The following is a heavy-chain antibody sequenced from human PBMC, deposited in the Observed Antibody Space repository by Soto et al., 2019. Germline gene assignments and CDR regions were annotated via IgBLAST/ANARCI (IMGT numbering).Heavy chain of an antibody. CDR1: GFTFSSYA. CDR3: AKTKVAGTPYYYSGMDV. J-gene: IGHJ6*02. V-gene: IGHV3-23*01. Sequence: PGGSLRLSCAASGFTFSSYAMSWVRQAPGKGLEWVSAISGSGGSTYYADSVKGRFTISRDNSKNTLYLQMNSLRAEDTAVYYCAKTKVAGTPYYYSGMDVWGQGTTVTVS. D-gene: IGHD6-19*01. CDR2: ISGSGGST.